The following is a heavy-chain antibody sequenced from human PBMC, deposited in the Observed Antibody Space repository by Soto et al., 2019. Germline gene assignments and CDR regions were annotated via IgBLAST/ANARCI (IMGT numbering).Heavy chain of an antibody. V-gene: IGHV4-59*01. Sequence: SETLSLTCTVSGGSISSYYWSWIRQPPGKGLEWIGYIYYSGSTNYNPSLKSRVTISVDTSKNQFSLKLSSVTAADTAVYYCARESRLGPYCSSGSCYRNRYFDLWGRATLVTVPS. CDR2: IYYSGST. CDR1: GGSISSYY. CDR3: ARESRLGPYCSSGSCYRNRYFDL. J-gene: IGHJ2*01. D-gene: IGHD2-15*01.